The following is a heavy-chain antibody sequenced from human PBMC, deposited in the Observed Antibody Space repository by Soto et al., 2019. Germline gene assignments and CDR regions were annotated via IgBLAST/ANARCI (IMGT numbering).Heavy chain of an antibody. Sequence: EAQLLESGGGLVQPGGSLVLSCAASGFTFSSYAMSWVRQAPGKGLECVSSISGGGNDAFYAVSVKGRFTISRDNSRNTLYLQMSSLRADDTAIYYCARSLFLASTDTEPFDYWGQGALVTVSS. CDR2: ISGGGNDA. CDR1: GFTFSSYA. CDR3: ARSLFLASTDTEPFDY. D-gene: IGHD3-3*02. V-gene: IGHV3-23*01. J-gene: IGHJ4*02.